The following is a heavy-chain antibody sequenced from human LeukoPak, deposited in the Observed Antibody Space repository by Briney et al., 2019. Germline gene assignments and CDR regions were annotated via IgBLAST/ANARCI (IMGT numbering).Heavy chain of an antibody. CDR1: GFAFYTYA. J-gene: IGHJ2*01. Sequence: PGGSLRLSCAASGFAFYTYAMSWVRQAPGKGLEWVSATSGNGVKTYYAVSVKGRFTISRDNSKNTLYLQMNSLRAEDTAVYYCVKDRAYSFDLWGRGTLATVSS. CDR2: TSGNGVKT. CDR3: VKDRAYSFDL. D-gene: IGHD3-16*01. V-gene: IGHV3-23*01.